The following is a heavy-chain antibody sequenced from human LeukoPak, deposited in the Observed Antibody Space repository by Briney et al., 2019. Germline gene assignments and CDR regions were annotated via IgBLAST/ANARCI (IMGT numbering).Heavy chain of an antibody. J-gene: IGHJ4*02. CDR1: GFTFSSYA. Sequence: GGSLRLSCAASGFTFSSYAMSWVRQAPGKGLEWVSAISGSGGSTYYADSVKGRFTISRDNSKNTLYLQMNSLSAEDTAVYYCARGGSMITFGGVYFDYWGQGTLVTVSS. V-gene: IGHV3-23*01. CDR3: ARGGSMITFGGVYFDY. D-gene: IGHD3-16*01. CDR2: ISGSGGST.